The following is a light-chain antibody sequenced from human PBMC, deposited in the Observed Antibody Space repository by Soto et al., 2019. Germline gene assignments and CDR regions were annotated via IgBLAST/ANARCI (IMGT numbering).Light chain of an antibody. V-gene: IGLV2-14*01. CDR3: SSYTTNTYVV. Sequence: QSVLTQPASVSGSPGQSISISCTGTSSDFAIYDYVSWYQQHPGKAPKLMIYDVSYRPSGISGRFSGSKFGNTASLTISGLQAEDEAEYYCSSYTTNTYVVFGGGTKLTVL. CDR1: SSDFAIYDY. CDR2: DVS. J-gene: IGLJ2*01.